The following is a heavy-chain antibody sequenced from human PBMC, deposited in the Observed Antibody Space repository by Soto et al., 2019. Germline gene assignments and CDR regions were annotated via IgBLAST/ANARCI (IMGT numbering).Heavy chain of an antibody. Sequence: PGGSLRLSCAASGFTFSSYSMNWVRQAPGKGLECVSYISSSSSTIYYADSVRGRFTISRDNAKNSLYLQMNSLRAEDTAVYYCARDQGTLHGYYMDVWGKGTTVTVSS. D-gene: IGHD3-16*01. CDR3: ARDQGTLHGYYMDV. CDR1: GFTFSSYS. J-gene: IGHJ6*03. CDR2: ISSSSSTI. V-gene: IGHV3-48*01.